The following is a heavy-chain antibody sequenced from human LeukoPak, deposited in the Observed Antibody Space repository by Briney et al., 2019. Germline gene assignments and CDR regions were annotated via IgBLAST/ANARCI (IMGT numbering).Heavy chain of an antibody. CDR2: IYYSGST. CDR3: ARYGYDSSGYWGPDAFDI. V-gene: IGHV4-59*08. CDR1: GRSISSYY. D-gene: IGHD3-22*01. J-gene: IGHJ3*02. Sequence: PSETLSPTCTVSGRSISSYYSSSIRQPPGKGLEWIWYIYYSGSTYYHPSLKSRVTISVDTSKIQFSLKLCSVTAADTAVYYCARYGYDSSGYWGPDAFDIWGQGTMVTVSS.